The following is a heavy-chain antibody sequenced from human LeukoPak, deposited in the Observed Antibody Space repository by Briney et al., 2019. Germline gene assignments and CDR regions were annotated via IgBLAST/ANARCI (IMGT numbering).Heavy chain of an antibody. Sequence: PSETLSLTCTVSGGSISSYYWSWIRQPPGKGLEWIAYTHYSGSTNYNPSLKSRVTISVDTSKNQFSLKLSSVTAADTAVYYCARTTADDSADYWGQGTLVTVSS. CDR1: GGSISSYY. D-gene: IGHD1-26*01. J-gene: IGHJ4*02. CDR2: THYSGST. V-gene: IGHV4-59*01. CDR3: ARTTADDSADY.